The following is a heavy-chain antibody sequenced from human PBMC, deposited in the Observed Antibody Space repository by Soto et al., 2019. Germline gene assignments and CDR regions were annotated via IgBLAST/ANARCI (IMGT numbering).Heavy chain of an antibody. D-gene: IGHD5-12*01. CDR1: GYTFTNYW. V-gene: IGHV5-51*01. J-gene: IGHJ4*02. Sequence: GESLKISCKGSGYTFTNYWIGWVRQIPGKDLEWMGIIYPGDSDTRYSPSFQGQVTISVDKSINTAYLQWSSLKASDTAMFSCARRYSGYDLVWYYWGQGTLVTVSS. CDR3: ARRYSGYDLVWYY. CDR2: IYPGDSDT.